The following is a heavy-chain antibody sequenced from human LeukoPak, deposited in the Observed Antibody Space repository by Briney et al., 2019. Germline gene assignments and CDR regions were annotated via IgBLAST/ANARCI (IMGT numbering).Heavy chain of an antibody. CDR2: IYTSGST. J-gene: IGHJ5*02. CDR3: ARDTDSSSWSNWFDP. V-gene: IGHV4-4*07. Sequence: SETLSLTCTVSGGSISSYYWSWIRQPAGKGLEWIGRIYTSGSTNYNPSLKSRVTMSVDTPKNQFSLKLSSVTAADTAVYYCARDTDSSSWSNWFDPWGQGTLVTVSS. CDR1: GGSISSYY. D-gene: IGHD6-13*01.